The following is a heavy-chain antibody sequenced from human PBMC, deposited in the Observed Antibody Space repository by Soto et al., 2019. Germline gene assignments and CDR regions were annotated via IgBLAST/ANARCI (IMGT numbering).Heavy chain of an antibody. D-gene: IGHD3-10*01. Sequence: QVQLVESGGGVVQPGRSLRLSCAASGFTFSSYAMHWVRQAPGKGLEWVAVISYDGSNKYYADSVKGRFTISRDNSKNTMDLQMNSLRAEDTAVYYCARDDMVRGVIIPLDYWGQGTLVTVSS. CDR1: GFTFSSYA. CDR2: ISYDGSNK. J-gene: IGHJ4*02. V-gene: IGHV3-30-3*01. CDR3: ARDDMVRGVIIPLDY.